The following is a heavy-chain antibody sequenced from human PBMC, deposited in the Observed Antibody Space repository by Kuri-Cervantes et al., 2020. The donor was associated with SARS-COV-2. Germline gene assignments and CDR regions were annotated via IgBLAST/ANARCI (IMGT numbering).Heavy chain of an antibody. CDR3: ASGPAYCSSTSCYRLYYCYYYMDV. J-gene: IGHJ6*03. Sequence: SETLSLTFTGSGGSISSSSYYRGWIRQPPGKGLEWIGSIYYSGSTYYNPSLKSRVTISVDTSKNQFSLKLSSVTAADTAVYYCASGPAYCSSTSCYRLYYCYYYMDVWGKGTTVTVSS. CDR2: IYYSGST. D-gene: IGHD2-2*01. CDR1: GGSISSSSYY. V-gene: IGHV4-39*01.